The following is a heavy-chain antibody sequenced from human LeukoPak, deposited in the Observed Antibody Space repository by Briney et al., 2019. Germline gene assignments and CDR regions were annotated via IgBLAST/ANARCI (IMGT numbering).Heavy chain of an antibody. CDR2: MFDSGTT. D-gene: IGHD6-19*01. CDR3: ARGYSSGWVYFDN. Sequence: PSETLSLTCTVSGGSISGSGHYWGWIRQLPGEGLEWFGSMFDSGTTYYNSFLKSRVTMSIDTSKNQFSLKLSSVTAADTAVYYCARGYSSGWVYFDNWGQGTLVTVPS. V-gene: IGHV4-39*01. J-gene: IGHJ4*02. CDR1: GGSISGSGHY.